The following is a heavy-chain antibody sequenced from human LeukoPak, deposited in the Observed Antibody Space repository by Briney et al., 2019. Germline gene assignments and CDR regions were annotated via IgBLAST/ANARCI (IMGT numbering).Heavy chain of an antibody. V-gene: IGHV3-11*04. J-gene: IGHJ4*02. CDR2: ISSSGSTI. CDR1: GFTFSDYN. D-gene: IGHD6-6*01. Sequence: GGSLRLSCAASGFTFSDYNMSWIRQPPGKGLEWVSYISSSGSTIYYADSVKGRSTISRDNAKNSLYLQMNSLRAEDTAVYYCASDPRLTYSSSSRYFDYWGQGTLVTVSS. CDR3: ASDPRLTYSSSSRYFDY.